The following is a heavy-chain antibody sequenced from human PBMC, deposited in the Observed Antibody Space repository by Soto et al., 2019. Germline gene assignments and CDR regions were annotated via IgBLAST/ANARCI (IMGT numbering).Heavy chain of an antibody. CDR2: ISAYNGNT. Sequence: ASVKVSCKASGYTFTIYGISWVRQAPGQGLEWMGWISAYNGNTNHAQKLQGRVTMTTDTSTSTAYMELRSLRSDDTAVYYCARSSGSAYWFDPWGQGTLVTVSS. CDR1: GYTFTIYG. D-gene: IGHD6-6*01. J-gene: IGHJ5*02. V-gene: IGHV1-18*01. CDR3: ARSSGSAYWFDP.